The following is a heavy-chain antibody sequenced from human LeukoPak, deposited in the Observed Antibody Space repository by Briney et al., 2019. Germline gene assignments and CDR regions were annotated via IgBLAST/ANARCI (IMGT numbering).Heavy chain of an antibody. Sequence: GASVKVSCKASGYTFTTYAIHWVRQAPGQSREWMGWINTGNGNTKYSQKFQGRVTITRDTSASTAYMELSSLRSEDTAVYYCARGLGGLYFEYWGQGTLVTVSS. CDR3: ARGLGGLYFEY. J-gene: IGHJ4*02. D-gene: IGHD3-22*01. CDR2: INTGNGNT. CDR1: GYTFTTYA. V-gene: IGHV1-3*04.